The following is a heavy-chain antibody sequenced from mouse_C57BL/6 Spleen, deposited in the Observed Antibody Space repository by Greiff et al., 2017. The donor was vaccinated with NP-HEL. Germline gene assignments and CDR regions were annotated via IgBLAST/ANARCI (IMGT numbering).Heavy chain of an antibody. Sequence: VQLQQSGAQLVKPGASVKMSCKASGYTFTSYWITWVKQRPGQGLEWIGDIYPGSGSTNYNEKFKSKATLTVDTSSSTAYMQLSSLTSEDSAVYYCVRSHPDYYGSDAYWGQGTLVTVSA. CDR1: GYTFTSYW. CDR2: IYPGSGST. J-gene: IGHJ3*01. D-gene: IGHD1-1*01. V-gene: IGHV1-55*01. CDR3: VRSHPDYYGSDAY.